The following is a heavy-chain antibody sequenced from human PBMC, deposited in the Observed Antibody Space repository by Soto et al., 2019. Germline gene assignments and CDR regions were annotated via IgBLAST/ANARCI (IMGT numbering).Heavy chain of an antibody. CDR2: ISYSGTT. D-gene: IGHD5-18*01. V-gene: IGHV4-61*01. CDR3: AREGYNFGPFDY. CDR1: GYSVSSGTYF. Sequence: LXXTVSGYSVSSGTYFWSWIRQPPGKGLEWIASISYSGTTNYNSSPKSRVTISIDTSKNQFSLKFNSVTAADTAVYYCAREGYNFGPFDYWGQGALVTVSS. J-gene: IGHJ4*02.